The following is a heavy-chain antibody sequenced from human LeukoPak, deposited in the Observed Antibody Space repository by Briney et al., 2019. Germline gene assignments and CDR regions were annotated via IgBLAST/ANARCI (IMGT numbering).Heavy chain of an antibody. D-gene: IGHD2-2*02. CDR3: ALGGCSSTSCYTPFDY. CDR1: GYTFTSYA. Sequence: ASVKVSCKASGYTFTSYAMNWVRQAPGQGLEWMGWINPNSGGTNYAQKFQGRVTMTRDTSISTAYMELSRLRSDDTAVYHCALGGCSSTSCYTPFDYWGQGTLVTVSS. J-gene: IGHJ4*02. CDR2: INPNSGGT. V-gene: IGHV1-2*02.